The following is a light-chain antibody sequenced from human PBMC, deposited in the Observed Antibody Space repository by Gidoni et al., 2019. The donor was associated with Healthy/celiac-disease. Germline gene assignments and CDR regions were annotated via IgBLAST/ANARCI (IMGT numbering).Light chain of an antibody. CDR2: GAS. CDR1: QSDSSSY. Sequence: EIVVTQSPGTVSLSPGERATLSFRASQSDSSSYLAWYQQKPRQAPRLLIYGASSRATGIPDRLSGSGSGTDFTLTISRLEPEDFAVYYCQQYGSSPLTFGQGTRLEIK. J-gene: IGKJ5*01. V-gene: IGKV3-20*01. CDR3: QQYGSSPLT.